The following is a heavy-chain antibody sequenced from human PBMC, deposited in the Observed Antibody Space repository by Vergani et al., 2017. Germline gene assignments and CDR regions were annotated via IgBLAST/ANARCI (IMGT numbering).Heavy chain of an antibody. D-gene: IGHD5-12*01. CDR1: GFTFNHYA. CDR3: AKANPRNSGYDYLYYYHAMDV. V-gene: IGHV3-23*01. J-gene: IGHJ6*02. Sequence: EVQLLESGGDLVQPGGFLRLSCAASGFTFNHYAMNWVRQAPGKGLEWVSGISGSGGSTYYAGSVTGRFTISRDSSKNTLYLQMNSLSAGDTAVYYCAKANPRNSGYDYLYYYHAMDVWGQGTTVTVSS. CDR2: ISGSGGST.